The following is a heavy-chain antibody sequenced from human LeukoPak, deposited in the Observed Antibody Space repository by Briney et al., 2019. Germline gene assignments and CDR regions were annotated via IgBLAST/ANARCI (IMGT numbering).Heavy chain of an antibody. V-gene: IGHV3-23*01. CDR2: IRGSGGST. D-gene: IGHD3-10*01. J-gene: IGHJ3*02. CDR3: AKSESLWFGEYAFDI. CDR1: GFTFSSYA. Sequence: PGGSLRLSCAASGFTFSSYAMSWVRQAPGKGLEWVSAIRGSGGSTYYADSVKGRFTISRDNSKNTLYLQMNSLRAEDTAVYYCAKSESLWFGEYAFDIWGQGTMVTVSS.